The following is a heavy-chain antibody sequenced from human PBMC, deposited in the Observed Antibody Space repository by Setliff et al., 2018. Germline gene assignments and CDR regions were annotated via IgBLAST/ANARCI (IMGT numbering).Heavy chain of an antibody. CDR3: VRRRVRGVNRGIDS. J-gene: IGHJ4*02. CDR2: INESRSA. Sequence: SETLSLTCAVSGGSFSGYYWGWIRQTPEKGLQWIGEINESRSANYNPSLKRRLIISVDTSKNQFSLKMTSVTAADTAVYYCVRRRVRGVNRGIDSWGQGTLVTVSS. CDR1: GGSFSGYY. D-gene: IGHD2-8*01. V-gene: IGHV4-34*01.